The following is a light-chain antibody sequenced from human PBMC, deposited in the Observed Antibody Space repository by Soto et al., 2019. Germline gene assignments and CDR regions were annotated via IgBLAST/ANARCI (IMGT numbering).Light chain of an antibody. Sequence: DIQMTQSPSSVSASVGDRLTITCRASQGVSGWLSWYQHKPGKAPKLLIYTASSLQSGVPSRFSGRGSGTDFTLTISSLQPEDSATYYCQQANTFPLTFGGGTKVVIK. V-gene: IGKV1-12*01. CDR1: QGVSGW. CDR3: QQANTFPLT. CDR2: TAS. J-gene: IGKJ4*01.